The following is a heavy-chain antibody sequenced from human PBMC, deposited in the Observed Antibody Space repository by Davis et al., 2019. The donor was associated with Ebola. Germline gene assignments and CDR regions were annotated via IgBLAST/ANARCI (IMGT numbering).Heavy chain of an antibody. V-gene: IGHV1-2*02. Sequence: ASVKVSYKASGYIFNGYYLHWIRQAPGQGLEWMGWINPNNGATKYAQNFQGRLTLTRDGTTTTGYMDLSGLTSADTVVYFCARSFYDWIAVAYWGQGTLVTVSS. CDR1: GYIFNGYY. CDR2: INPNNGAT. J-gene: IGHJ4*02. CDR3: ARSFYDWIAVAY. D-gene: IGHD2/OR15-2a*01.